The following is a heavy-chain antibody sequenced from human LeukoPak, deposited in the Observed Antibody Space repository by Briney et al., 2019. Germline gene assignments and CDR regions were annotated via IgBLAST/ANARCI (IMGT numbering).Heavy chain of an antibody. V-gene: IGHV5-51*01. J-gene: IGHJ3*02. D-gene: IGHD1-7*01. CDR1: GYSFTSYW. CDR3: ARQNFNDAFDI. CDR2: NSPGDSDT. Sequence: PGESLKISCKGSGYSFTSYWIGWVRQMPGKGLEWMGINSPGDSDTRYSPSFQGQVTVSADKSISTAYLQWSSLKASDTAMYYCARQNFNDAFDIWGQGTMVTVSS.